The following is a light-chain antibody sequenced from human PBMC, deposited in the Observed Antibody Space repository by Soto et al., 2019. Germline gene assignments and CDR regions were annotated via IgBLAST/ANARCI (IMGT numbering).Light chain of an antibody. V-gene: IGLV2-8*01. CDR2: EVF. CDR3: SSYTSSSTLV. J-gene: IGLJ2*01. Sequence: QSALTQPPSASGSPGQSVTISCTGTSTDVGEYNYVSWYQHHPGKAPKLLIYEVFRRPSGVPDRFSGSKSGNTASLTVSGLQAEDEADYYCSSYTSSSTLVFGGGTKLTVL. CDR1: STDVGEYNY.